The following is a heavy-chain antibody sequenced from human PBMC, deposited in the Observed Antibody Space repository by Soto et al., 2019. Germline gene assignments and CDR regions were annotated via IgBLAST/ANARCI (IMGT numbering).Heavy chain of an antibody. CDR2: INPITGGT. J-gene: IGHJ6*02. D-gene: IGHD6-19*01. CDR1: GYPFTSYY. Sequence: ASVKVSCKASGYPFTSYYIHWVRQAPGQGLEWMGWINPITGGTNYAPKFQGRVTMTRDTSITTAYMELSSLRSEDTAVYYCARRIAVAGTENYYYYGMDVWGQGTTVTVSS. CDR3: ARRIAVAGTENYYYYGMDV. V-gene: IGHV1-2*02.